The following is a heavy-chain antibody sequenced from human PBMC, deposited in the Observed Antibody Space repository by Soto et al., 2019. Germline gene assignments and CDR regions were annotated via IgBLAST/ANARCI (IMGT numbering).Heavy chain of an antibody. D-gene: IGHD1-1*01. V-gene: IGHV3-53*01. CDR1: GMTVSGKKY. CDR2: VYDADGK. Sequence: GGSLRLSCAVVGMTVSGKKYVAWVRQAPGKGLEWVSGVYDADGKYYADSVKGRFTTSRDSSKTIVYLEMNDLGPEDTAIYYCATWLQREHAYDVWGQGTTVTVSS. J-gene: IGHJ3*01. CDR3: ATWLQREHAYDV.